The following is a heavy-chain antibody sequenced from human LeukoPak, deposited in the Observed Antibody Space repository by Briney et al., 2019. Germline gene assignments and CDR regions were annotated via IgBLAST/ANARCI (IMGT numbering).Heavy chain of an antibody. V-gene: IGHV3-48*04. CDR2: ISSDGTNI. CDR3: ARRIAALSRASDY. D-gene: IGHD6-6*01. Sequence: GSLRLSCATSGFTFTNYHMNWVRQAPGKGLEWVSYISSDGTNILYADSVRGRSTISRDDVRNTLSLQMNSLRADDTAVYYCARRIAALSRASDYWGQGTLVTVSS. CDR1: GFTFTNYH. J-gene: IGHJ4*02.